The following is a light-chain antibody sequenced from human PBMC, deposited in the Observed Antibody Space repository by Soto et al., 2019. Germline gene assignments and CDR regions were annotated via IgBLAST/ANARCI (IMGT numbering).Light chain of an antibody. CDR3: QQGNSFPIT. CDR2: AAS. Sequence: DIQMTQSPSSVSASVGDRVTITCRASQDIDSWLAWYQQTPGKAPKLLIFAASTLQSGVPSRFSGGGSGTDFTLDISGLQPEDFETYYCQQGNSFPITFGQGTRLEIK. V-gene: IGKV1-12*01. J-gene: IGKJ5*01. CDR1: QDIDSW.